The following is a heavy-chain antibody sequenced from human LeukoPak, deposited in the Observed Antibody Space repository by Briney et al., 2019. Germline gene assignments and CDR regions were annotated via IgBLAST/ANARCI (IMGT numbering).Heavy chain of an antibody. V-gene: IGHV3-30-3*01. Sequence: GGSLRLSCAASGFPFSIYAMHWVRQAPGKGLEWVAVISFDGINKYYADSVKGRFTISRDNSKNTLYLQMNSLRPEDTAVYYCARAPTRTTASDAFDIWGQGTMVTVSS. CDR3: ARAPTRTTASDAFDI. CDR1: GFPFSIYA. D-gene: IGHD2/OR15-2a*01. CDR2: ISFDGINK. J-gene: IGHJ3*02.